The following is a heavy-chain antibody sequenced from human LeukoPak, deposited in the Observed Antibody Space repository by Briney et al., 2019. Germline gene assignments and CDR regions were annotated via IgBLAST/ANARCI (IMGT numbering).Heavy chain of an antibody. Sequence: GGSLRLSCAASGFTFSSYSMNWVRQAPGKGLGWVSSISSSSSYIYYADSVKGRFTISRDNAKNSLYLQMNSLRAEDTAVYYCARGTKDDYVWGSYRYPKYYFDYWGQGTLVTVSS. J-gene: IGHJ4*02. V-gene: IGHV3-21*01. CDR2: ISSSSSYI. CDR1: GFTFSSYS. D-gene: IGHD3-16*02. CDR3: ARGTKDDYVWGSYRYPKYYFDY.